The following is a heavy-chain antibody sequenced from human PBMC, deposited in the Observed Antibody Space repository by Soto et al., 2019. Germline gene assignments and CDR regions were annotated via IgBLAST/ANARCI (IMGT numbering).Heavy chain of an antibody. CDR1: GFTFSSYA. CDR3: AKDPTVRDAFDI. J-gene: IGHJ3*02. Sequence: EVQLLESGGGLVQPGGSLRLSCAASGFTFSSYAMSWVRQAPGKGLEWVSAISGSGGSTYYADSVKGRFTISRDNSKNALYLQMNSLRAEDTAVYYCAKDPTVRDAFDIWGQGTMVTVSS. V-gene: IGHV3-23*01. D-gene: IGHD4-17*01. CDR2: ISGSGGST.